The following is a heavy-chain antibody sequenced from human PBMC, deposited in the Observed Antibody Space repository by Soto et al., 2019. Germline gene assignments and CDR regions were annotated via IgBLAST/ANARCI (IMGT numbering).Heavy chain of an antibody. CDR3: AKAYFVWSSEQPYYFDY. Sequence: EVQLLDSGGGLVQPGRSLRLSCAASGFTFSNYAMTWVRQGPGKGLEWVSGISGSGGRSYYADSVKGRFTISRDNSKSMLYLQMNSLRAEDTAVYYCAKAYFVWSSEQPYYFDYWGQGTLVTVSS. J-gene: IGHJ4*02. CDR2: ISGSGGRS. V-gene: IGHV3-23*01. CDR1: GFTFSNYA. D-gene: IGHD3-16*01.